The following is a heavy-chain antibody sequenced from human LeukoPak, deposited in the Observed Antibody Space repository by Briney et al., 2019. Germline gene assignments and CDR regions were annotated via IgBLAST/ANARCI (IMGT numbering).Heavy chain of an antibody. CDR1: GFTFSTYS. CDR2: ISSSSSTT. J-gene: IGHJ4*02. CDR3: ARDVVGATTGEFYFDY. Sequence: GGSLRLSCAASGFTFSTYSMNWVRQAPGKGLEWVSYISSSSSTTFYADSVKGRFTISRDNSKNTLYLQMNSLRAEDTAVYYCARDVVGATTGEFYFDYWGQGTLVTVSS. D-gene: IGHD1-26*01. V-gene: IGHV3-48*01.